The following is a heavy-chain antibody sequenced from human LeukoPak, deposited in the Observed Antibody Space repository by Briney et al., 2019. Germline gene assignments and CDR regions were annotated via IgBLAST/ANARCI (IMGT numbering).Heavy chain of an antibody. V-gene: IGHV4-38-2*02. CDR3: AREVLLWFGDVLAGGGFDP. J-gene: IGHJ5*02. CDR2: IFHSGST. Sequence: PSQTLSLTRAVSGYSISSVYYWAWIRHPPGKGLEWIGSIFHSGSTYHNPSLKTRVTISVDTSKNQFSMKLSSVTDADTAVYYCAREVLLWFGDVLAGGGFDPWGKGTLVTVSS. D-gene: IGHD3-10*01. CDR1: GYSISSVYY.